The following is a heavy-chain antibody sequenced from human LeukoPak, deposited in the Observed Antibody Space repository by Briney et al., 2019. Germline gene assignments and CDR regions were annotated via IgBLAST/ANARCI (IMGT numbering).Heavy chain of an antibody. CDR1: GFIFSSWA. D-gene: IGHD3/OR15-3a*01. J-gene: IGHJ4*02. V-gene: IGHV3-30*02. CDR2: IRYDGSNE. CDR3: AKDKEDWSRDY. Sequence: GGSLRLSCEVSGFIFSSWAMHWVRQAPGKGLEWVAFIRYDGSNEYYADSVKGRFTISRDNSKNTLYLQMNSLRPEDTAVYYCAKDKEDWSRDYWGQGTLVTVSS.